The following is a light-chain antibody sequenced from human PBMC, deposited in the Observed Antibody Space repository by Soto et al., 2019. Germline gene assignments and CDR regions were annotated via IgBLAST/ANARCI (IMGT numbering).Light chain of an antibody. Sequence: EVLLTQSPDTLSLTAGDRATLPRRASQSIRSYLAWYQQKPGQAPRILIYDASNRATGIPARFSGSGSGTDFTPTISSLQPEDFATYYCQQSYSTHQTFGQGSMVDI. CDR2: DAS. CDR3: QQSYSTHQT. CDR1: QSIRSY. V-gene: IGKV3-11*01. J-gene: IGKJ1*01.